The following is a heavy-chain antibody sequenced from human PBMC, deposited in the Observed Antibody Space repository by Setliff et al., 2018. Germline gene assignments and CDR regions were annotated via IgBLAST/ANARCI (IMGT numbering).Heavy chain of an antibody. CDR1: GGSLSDYY. V-gene: IGHV4-34*01. J-gene: IGHJ3*01. CDR3: ASPRRDDLDSPFDAFDL. D-gene: IGHD3-3*01. CDR2: INHSGST. Sequence: SETLSLTCTVYGGSLSDYYWSWIRQPPGKGLEWIVEINHSGSTNYSPSLKSRVTISVDMSKNQLSLKLSSVTAADTAAYYCASPRRDDLDSPFDAFDLWGQGTKVTVSS.